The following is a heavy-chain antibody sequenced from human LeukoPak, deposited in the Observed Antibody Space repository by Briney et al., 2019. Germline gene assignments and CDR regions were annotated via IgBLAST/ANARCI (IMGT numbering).Heavy chain of an antibody. J-gene: IGHJ6*03. V-gene: IGHV4-59*01. D-gene: IGHD3-9*01. CDR2: IYYSGST. CDR1: GGSISSYY. CDR3: ARGLLGRYFDWFHYYYMDV. Sequence: SETLSLTCTVSGGSISSYYWSWIRQPPGKGLEWIGYIYYSGSTNYNPSLKSRVTISVDTSKNQFSLKLSSVTAADTAVYYCARGLLGRYFDWFHYYYMDVWGKGTTVTVSS.